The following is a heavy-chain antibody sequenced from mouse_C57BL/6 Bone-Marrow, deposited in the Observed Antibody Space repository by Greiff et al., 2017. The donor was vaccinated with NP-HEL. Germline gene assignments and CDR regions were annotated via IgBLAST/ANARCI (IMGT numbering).Heavy chain of an antibody. CDR3: ARRRDYEDFDY. J-gene: IGHJ2*01. Sequence: QVTLKVSGPGILQSSQTLSLTCSFSGYSLSTSGMGVSWHRQPSGQGLEWLAHISWDDDKRYHPSLKSRLTISKDTSRNQVFLKISSVDTADTATYYCARRRDYEDFDYWGQGTTLTVSS. D-gene: IGHD2-4*01. V-gene: IGHV8-12*01. CDR1: GYSLSTSGMG. CDR2: ISWDDDK.